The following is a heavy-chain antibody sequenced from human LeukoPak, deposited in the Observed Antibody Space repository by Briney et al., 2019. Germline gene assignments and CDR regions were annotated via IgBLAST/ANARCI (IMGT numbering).Heavy chain of an antibody. D-gene: IGHD2-21*02. CDR3: VRNGDYYRLDY. CDR1: GFIFSNYW. Sequence: GGSLRLSCAASGFIFSNYWMTWVRQAPGKGLEWVANIRGDGYEKHFADSVKGRFTISRDNAKNSVDLQMNNLRAEDTAMFYCVRNGDYYRLDYWGQGTLVTVSS. CDR2: IRGDGYEK. J-gene: IGHJ4*02. V-gene: IGHV3-7*01.